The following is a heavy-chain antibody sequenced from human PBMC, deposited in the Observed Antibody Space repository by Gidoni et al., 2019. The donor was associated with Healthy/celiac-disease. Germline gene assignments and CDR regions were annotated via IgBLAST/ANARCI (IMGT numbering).Heavy chain of an antibody. V-gene: IGHV3-9*01. CDR1: GFSFDDYA. J-gene: IGHJ1*01. Sequence: EVQLVESGGGLVQPGRSLRLSCAASGFSFDDYAMHWVRQAPGKGLEWVSGISWNSGSIGYADSVKGRFTISRDNAKNSLYLQMNSLRAEDTALYYCAKAAGGGYYWEYFQHWGQGTLVTVSS. CDR3: AKAAGGGYYWEYFQH. D-gene: IGHD3-22*01. CDR2: ISWNSGSI.